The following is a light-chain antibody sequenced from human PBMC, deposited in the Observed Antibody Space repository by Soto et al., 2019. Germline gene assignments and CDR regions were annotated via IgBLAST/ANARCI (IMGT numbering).Light chain of an antibody. CDR1: SSNIGNNY. V-gene: IGLV1-51*01. J-gene: IGLJ2*01. CDR3: GTWDSRLSAHVV. CDR2: DNN. Sequence: QSVLTQPPSVSAAPGQQVTISCSGSSSNIGNNYVSWYQQLPGTAPKLLIYDNNKRPSGIPDRFSGSKSGTSATLGITGLQTGDEADYYCGTWDSRLSAHVVFGGGTQLTVL.